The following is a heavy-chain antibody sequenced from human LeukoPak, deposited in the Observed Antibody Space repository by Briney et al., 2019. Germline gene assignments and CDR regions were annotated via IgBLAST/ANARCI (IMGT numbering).Heavy chain of an antibody. V-gene: IGHV3-33*08. D-gene: IGHD5-24*01. Sequence: GGSLRLSCAASGFTFSSYGMHWVRQAPGKGLEWVAVIWYGGSNKYYADSVKGRFTISRDNSKNTLYLQMNSLRAEDTAVYYCAGGWLGDYWGQGTLVTVSS. CDR2: IWYGGSNK. CDR1: GFTFSSYG. J-gene: IGHJ4*02. CDR3: AGGWLGDY.